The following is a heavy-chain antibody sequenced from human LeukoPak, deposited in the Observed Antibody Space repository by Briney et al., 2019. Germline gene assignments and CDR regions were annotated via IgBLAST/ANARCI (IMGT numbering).Heavy chain of an antibody. Sequence: ASVKVSCKASGYTFTGYYMHWVRQAPGQGLEWMGWINPNSGGTNYAQKLQGRVTMTTDTSTSTAYMELRSLRSDDTAVYYCARDVGYYYDSSGYHTADYWGQGTLVTVSS. CDR2: INPNSGGT. CDR1: GYTFTGYY. V-gene: IGHV1-2*02. J-gene: IGHJ4*02. D-gene: IGHD3-22*01. CDR3: ARDVGYYYDSSGYHTADY.